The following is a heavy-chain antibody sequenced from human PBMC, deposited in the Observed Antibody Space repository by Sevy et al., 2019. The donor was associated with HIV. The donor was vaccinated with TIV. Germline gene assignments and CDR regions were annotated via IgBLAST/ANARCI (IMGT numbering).Heavy chain of an antibody. CDR2: IYRDGST. Sequence: GGSLRLSCAASGFLVSSNYMSWVRQAPGKGLEWVSVIYRDGSTYYADSVKGRFTFSRDNSKNTVYLQMNNVRVEDSALYYCLRGSGFSLEDDWDQGTLVTVSS. D-gene: IGHD5-18*01. V-gene: IGHV3-53*01. CDR3: LRGSGFSLEDD. CDR1: GFLVSSNY. J-gene: IGHJ4*02.